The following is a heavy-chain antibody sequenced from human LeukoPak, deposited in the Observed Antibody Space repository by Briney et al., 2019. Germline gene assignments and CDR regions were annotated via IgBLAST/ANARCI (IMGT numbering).Heavy chain of an antibody. Sequence: ASVKVSCKASGYTFTSYYMHWVRQAPGQGLEWMGIINPSGGSTSYAQKFQGRVTMTRDMSTSTVYMELSSLRSEDTAVYYCVTGGPWGIPVPGGGPLDYWGQGTLVTVSS. D-gene: IGHD6-19*01. V-gene: IGHV1-46*01. J-gene: IGHJ4*02. CDR3: VTGGPWGIPVPGGGPLDY. CDR1: GYTFTSYY. CDR2: INPSGGST.